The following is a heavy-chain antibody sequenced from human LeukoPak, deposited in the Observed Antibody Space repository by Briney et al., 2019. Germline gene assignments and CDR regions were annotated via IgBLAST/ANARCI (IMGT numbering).Heavy chain of an antibody. D-gene: IGHD3-3*01. CDR1: GVSVSSGSYY. CDR3: ARDRVTIFGVVNRDYYYGMDV. CDR2: IYYSGST. J-gene: IGHJ6*02. Sequence: PSETLSLTCTVSGVSVSSGSYYWSWIRQPPGKGLEWIGYIYYSGSTNYNPSLKSRVTISVDTSKNQFSLKLSSVTAADTAVYYCARDRVTIFGVVNRDYYYGMDVWGQGTTVTVSS. V-gene: IGHV4-61*01.